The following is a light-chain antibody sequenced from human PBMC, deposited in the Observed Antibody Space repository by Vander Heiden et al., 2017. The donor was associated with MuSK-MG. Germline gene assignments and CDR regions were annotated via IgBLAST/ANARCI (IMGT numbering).Light chain of an antibody. CDR3: CSYAGSSTYV. Sequence: QSALPQPASVSRSPGQSSTISCTGTSSDVGSYNLVSWYQQHPGKAPKLMIYEGSKRPSGVSNRFSGSKSGNTASLTISGLQAEDEADYYCCSYAGSSTYVFGTGTKVTVL. J-gene: IGLJ1*01. V-gene: IGLV2-23*01. CDR1: SSDVGSYNL. CDR2: EGS.